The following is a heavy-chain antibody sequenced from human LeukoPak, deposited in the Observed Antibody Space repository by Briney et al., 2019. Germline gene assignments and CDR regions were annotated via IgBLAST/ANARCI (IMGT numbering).Heavy chain of an antibody. CDR3: ARDLSSTPNWELDH. J-gene: IGHJ5*02. Sequence: ASVKVSCKASGYTFSGYFMHRVRQAPGQGLEWMGRINPGSGDTEFAQKFQGRVTMTRDTSISTAYMEVSGLTFDDTAIYYCARDLSSTPNWELDHWGQGTLVTVSS. CDR1: GYTFSGYF. V-gene: IGHV1-2*06. CDR2: INPGSGDT. D-gene: IGHD7-27*01.